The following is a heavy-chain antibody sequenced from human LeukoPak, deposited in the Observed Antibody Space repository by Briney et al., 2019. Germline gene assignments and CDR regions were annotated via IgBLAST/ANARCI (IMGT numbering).Heavy chain of an antibody. CDR2: ISGHNGNT. Sequence: ASVKLSRKASGSTFTNYAISWVRQAPGQGLEWRGWISGHNGNTNYAQNLQGRVTMTTDTSTSTAYMELRSLRFDDTAVYYCALISYCTTITCYYLDYWGQGTLVTVSS. CDR1: GSTFTNYA. V-gene: IGHV1-18*01. D-gene: IGHD2-8*01. J-gene: IGHJ4*02. CDR3: ALISYCTTITCYYLDY.